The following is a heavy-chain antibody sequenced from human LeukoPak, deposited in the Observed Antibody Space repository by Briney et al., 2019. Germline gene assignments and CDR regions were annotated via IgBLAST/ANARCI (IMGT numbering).Heavy chain of an antibody. Sequence: PSETLFLTCTVSGGSISSYYWSWIRQPAGKGLEWIGYIYYSGTTNYNPSLKSRVTISVDTSKNQFSLKLSSVTAADTAVYYCARGVYIAAAQYGYWGQGTLVTVSS. V-gene: IGHV4-59*01. D-gene: IGHD6-13*01. CDR2: IYYSGTT. J-gene: IGHJ4*02. CDR3: ARGVYIAAAQYGY. CDR1: GGSISSYY.